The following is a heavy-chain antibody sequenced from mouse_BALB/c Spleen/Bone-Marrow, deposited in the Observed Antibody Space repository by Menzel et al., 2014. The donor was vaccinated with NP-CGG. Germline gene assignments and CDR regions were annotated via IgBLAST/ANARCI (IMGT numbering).Heavy chain of an antibody. Sequence: VKLVESGAELARPGASVKLSCKASGYTFTDYYMNWVKQRTGQGLEWIGEIYPGSGNTYYNEKFKGKATLTADKSSSTAYMQLSSLTSEDSAVYFCARREYGNGGFAYWGQGTLVTVSA. D-gene: IGHD2-10*02. CDR1: GYTFTDYY. J-gene: IGHJ3*01. CDR3: ARREYGNGGFAY. V-gene: IGHV1-77*01. CDR2: IYPGSGNT.